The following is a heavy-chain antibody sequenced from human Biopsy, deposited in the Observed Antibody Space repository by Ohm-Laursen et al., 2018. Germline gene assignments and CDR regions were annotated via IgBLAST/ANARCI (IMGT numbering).Heavy chain of an antibody. Sequence: TLSLTCPVSGGAIGGGEYYWNWIRQHPGKGLEWMGLISYSGTTFYNPSLESLLTISIDTSKNHFSLNLRSVTAADTAVYYGARGVPHYDGSGFPLAGYWYFDLWGRGTLVTVSS. J-gene: IGHJ2*01. V-gene: IGHV4-31*01. CDR3: ARGVPHYDGSGFPLAGYWYFDL. CDR1: GGAIGGGEYY. CDR2: ISYSGTT. D-gene: IGHD3-22*01.